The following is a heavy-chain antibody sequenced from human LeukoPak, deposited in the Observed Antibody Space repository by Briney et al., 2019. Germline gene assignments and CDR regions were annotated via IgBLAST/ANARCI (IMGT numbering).Heavy chain of an antibody. CDR2: INHSGST. D-gene: IGHD3-22*01. CDR1: GGSFSGYY. J-gene: IGHJ4*02. Sequence: NPSETLSLTCAVYGGSFSGYYWSWIRQPPGKGLEWIGEINHSGSTNYNPSLKSRVTISVDTSENQFSLKRSSVTAADTAVYYCARGRKRITMIVVAKYFDYWGQGTLLTVSS. V-gene: IGHV4-34*01. CDR3: ARGRKRITMIVVAKYFDY.